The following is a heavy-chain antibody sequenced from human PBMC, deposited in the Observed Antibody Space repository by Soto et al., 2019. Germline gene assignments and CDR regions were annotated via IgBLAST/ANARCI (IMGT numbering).Heavy chain of an antibody. CDR2: IYPGNSDT. D-gene: IGHD6-6*01. V-gene: IGHV5-51*01. J-gene: IGHJ5*01. CDR3: ARRAYSSSSPLYNWFDS. CDR1: GYGFSNYW. Sequence: PGESLKISCKGSGYGFSNYWIGWVRQMPGKGLEWMGIIYPGNSDTTYSPSFQGQVTISADKSISTAYLQWSSLKASDTAMYYCARRAYSSSSPLYNWFDSWGQGTLVTVSS.